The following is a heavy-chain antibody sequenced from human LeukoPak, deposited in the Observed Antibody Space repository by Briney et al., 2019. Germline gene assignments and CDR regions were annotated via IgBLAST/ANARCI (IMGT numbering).Heavy chain of an antibody. J-gene: IGHJ4*02. V-gene: IGHV3-33*01. D-gene: IGHD3-22*01. CDR2: IWYDGSNK. CDR3: ARDAMIVEPTYYFDY. Sequence: PGRSLRLSCAASGFTFSNYGMHWVRQAPGKGLEWVAVIWYDGSNKYYADSVKGRFTISRDNSKNTLYLQMNSLRAEDTAVYYCARDAMIVEPTYYFDYWGQGTLVTVSS. CDR1: GFTFSNYG.